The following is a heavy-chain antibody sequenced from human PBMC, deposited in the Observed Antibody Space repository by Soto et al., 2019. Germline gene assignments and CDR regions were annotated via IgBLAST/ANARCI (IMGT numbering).Heavy chain of an antibody. CDR2: FYYSGST. V-gene: IGHV4-39*01. D-gene: IGHD1-26*01. CDR3: ARHFRSGRWEPPDY. CDR1: GGSISSSRYY. Sequence: QLQLQESGPGLVKPSETLSLTCTVSGGSISSSRYYWGWIRQPPGKGLEWIGSFYYSGSTYYNPYRKSRVSISVDTSKNQCSLNLSSVTAADTAVYYCARHFRSGRWEPPDYWGQGTLVTVSS. J-gene: IGHJ4*02.